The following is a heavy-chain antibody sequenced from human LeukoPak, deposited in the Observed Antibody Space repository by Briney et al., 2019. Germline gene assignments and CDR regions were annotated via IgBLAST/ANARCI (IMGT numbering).Heavy chain of an antibody. CDR2: INHSGST. V-gene: IGHV4-34*01. Sequence: SETLSLTCAVYGGSFSGYYWSWIRQPPGKGLEWIGEINHSGSTNYNPSLKSRVTISVDTSKNQFSLKLSSVTAADTAVYYCARVYYDSSDYYYTDYWGQGTLVTVSS. CDR1: GGSFSGYY. CDR3: ARVYYDSSDYYYTDY. J-gene: IGHJ4*02. D-gene: IGHD3-22*01.